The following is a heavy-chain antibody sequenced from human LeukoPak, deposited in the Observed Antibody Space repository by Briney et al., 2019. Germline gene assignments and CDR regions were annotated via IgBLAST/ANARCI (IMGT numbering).Heavy chain of an antibody. V-gene: IGHV3-23*01. Sequence: GGSLRLSCAASGFTFISYAMSWVRQAPGKGPEWVSAISGSGGSTYYADSVKGRFTISRDNSKNTLYLQMNSLRAEDTAVYYCAKDAVEHQLVDAFDIWGQGTMVTVSS. CDR2: ISGSGGST. CDR1: GFTFISYA. CDR3: AKDAVEHQLVDAFDI. D-gene: IGHD6-13*01. J-gene: IGHJ3*02.